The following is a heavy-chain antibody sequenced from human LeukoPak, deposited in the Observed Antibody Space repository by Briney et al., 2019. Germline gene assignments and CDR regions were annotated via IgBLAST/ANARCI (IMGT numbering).Heavy chain of an antibody. V-gene: IGHV4-39*01. CDR3: ARLFTIFGVVVPDYDY. CDR1: GGSTSSSGYY. J-gene: IGHJ4*02. D-gene: IGHD3-3*01. CDR2: IYYSGST. Sequence: SETLSLTCTVSGGSTSSSGYYWGWIRQPPGKGLEWIGSIYYSGSTYYNPSLKSRVTISVDTSKNQFSLKLSSVTAADTAVYYCARLFTIFGVVVPDYDYWGQGTLVTVSS.